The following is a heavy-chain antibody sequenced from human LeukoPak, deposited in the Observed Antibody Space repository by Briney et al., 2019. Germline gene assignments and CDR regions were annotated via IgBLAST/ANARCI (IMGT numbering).Heavy chain of an antibody. CDR3: ARVPTIFGVVTED. Sequence: GASVKVSCKASGYTFTGYYMHWVRQAPGQGLEWMGWINPNSGGTNYAQKFQGRVTMTRDTSVSTACMELSRLRSDDTAVYYCARVPTIFGVVTEDWGQGTLVTVSS. CDR1: GYTFTGYY. CDR2: INPNSGGT. V-gene: IGHV1-2*02. J-gene: IGHJ4*02. D-gene: IGHD3-3*01.